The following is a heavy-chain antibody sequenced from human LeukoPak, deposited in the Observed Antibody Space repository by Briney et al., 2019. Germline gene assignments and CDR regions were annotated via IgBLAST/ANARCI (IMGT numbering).Heavy chain of an antibody. CDR2: ISGSGGTT. CDR3: AKWDSSSWLFDY. J-gene: IGHJ4*02. D-gene: IGHD6-13*01. V-gene: IGHV3-23*01. Sequence: GGSLRLSCAASGFTFSSYAMSWVRQAPGKGLEWVSGISGSGGTTYYADSVKGRFTISRDNSKNTLYLQMNSLRAEDTAVYYCAKWDSSSWLFDYWGQGTLVTVSS. CDR1: GFTFSSYA.